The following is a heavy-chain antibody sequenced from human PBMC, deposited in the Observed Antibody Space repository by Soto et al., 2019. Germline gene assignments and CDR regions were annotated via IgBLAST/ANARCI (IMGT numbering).Heavy chain of an antibody. D-gene: IGHD3-9*01. Sequence: QLQPQESGPGLVKPSETLSLTCSVSDDSINSDKYYWVWIRQPPGKGLEWIGSIYYRGNAYYNPSLQTRVTISLDKSKSQFSLKLNSVTAADSAVYFCARLEGLATISYYFDFWGPGALVTVSS. CDR1: DDSINSDKYY. CDR3: ARLEGLATISYYFDF. J-gene: IGHJ4*02. CDR2: IYYRGNA. V-gene: IGHV4-39*01.